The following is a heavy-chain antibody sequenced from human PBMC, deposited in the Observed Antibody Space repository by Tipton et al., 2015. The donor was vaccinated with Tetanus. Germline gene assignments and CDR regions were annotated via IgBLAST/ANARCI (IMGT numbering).Heavy chain of an antibody. J-gene: IGHJ5*02. D-gene: IGHD2-2*01. CDR2: IYYSGVA. CDR3: TRHVVEAVPRWFDP. V-gene: IGHV4-39*01. Sequence: TLSLTCTVSGVSITNTNYYWGWIRQAPGMGPEWIATIYYSGVAHYNPSLKSRVTISVDTSKSQFSLKVHSVTAADTAFYYCTRHVVEAVPRWFDPWGQGTLVTVSS. CDR1: GVSITNTNYY.